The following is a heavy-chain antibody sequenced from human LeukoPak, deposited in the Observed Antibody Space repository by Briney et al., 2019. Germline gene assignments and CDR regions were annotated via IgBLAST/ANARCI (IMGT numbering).Heavy chain of an antibody. CDR1: GYTFTSYG. J-gene: IGHJ5*02. CDR3: ARPNYPGGSGSYGGTNWFDP. V-gene: IGHV1-18*01. D-gene: IGHD3-10*01. CDR2: ISGYNGNT. Sequence: GASVKVSCKASGYTFTSYGISWVRQAPGQGLEWMGWISGYNGNTNYAQKLQGGVTMTTDTSTSTAYMELRSLRSDDTAVYYCARPNYPGGSGSYGGTNWFDPWGQGTLVTVSS.